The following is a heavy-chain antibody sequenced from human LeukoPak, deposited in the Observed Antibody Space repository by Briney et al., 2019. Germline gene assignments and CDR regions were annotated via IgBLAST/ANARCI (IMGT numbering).Heavy chain of an antibody. V-gene: IGHV3-48*01. CDR3: ARIPYYYDSSSYYYFDY. Sequence: PGGSLRLSCAASGFTFSSYRMNWVRQAPGKGLEWVSYISSSSSTIYYADSVKGRFTISRDNAKNSLYLQMNSLRAEDTAVYYCARIPYYYDSSSYYYFDYWGQGTLVTVSS. CDR1: GFTFSSYR. J-gene: IGHJ4*02. CDR2: ISSSSSTI. D-gene: IGHD3-22*01.